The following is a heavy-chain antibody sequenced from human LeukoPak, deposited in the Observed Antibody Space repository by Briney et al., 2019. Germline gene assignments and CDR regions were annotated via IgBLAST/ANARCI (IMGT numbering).Heavy chain of an antibody. CDR3: AKDISPYDILTGYYDY. CDR2: IKQDGSEK. D-gene: IGHD3-9*01. J-gene: IGHJ4*02. Sequence: PGGSLRLSCAASGFTFSNYWMSWVRQAPGKGPEWVANIKQDGSEKYYVDSVKGRFIVSRDDAKNSLYLQMNSLRAEDTALYYCAKDISPYDILTGYYDYWGQGTLVAVSS. V-gene: IGHV3-7*03. CDR1: GFTFSNYW.